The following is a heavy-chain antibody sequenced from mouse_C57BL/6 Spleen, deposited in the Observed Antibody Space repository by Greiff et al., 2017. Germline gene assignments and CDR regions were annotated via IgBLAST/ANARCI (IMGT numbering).Heavy chain of an antibody. Sequence: EVQRVESGGGLVKPGGSLKLSCAASGFTFSDYGMHWVRQAPEKGLEWVAYISSGSSTIYYADTVKGRFTISRDNAKNTLFLQMTSLRSEDTAMYYCARDNWDEGYAMDYWGQGTSVTVSS. J-gene: IGHJ4*01. V-gene: IGHV5-17*01. D-gene: IGHD4-1*01. CDR3: ARDNWDEGYAMDY. CDR2: ISSGSSTI. CDR1: GFTFSDYG.